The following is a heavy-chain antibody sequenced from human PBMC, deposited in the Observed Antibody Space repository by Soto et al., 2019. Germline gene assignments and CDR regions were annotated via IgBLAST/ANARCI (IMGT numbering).Heavy chain of an antibody. CDR3: ARLPLTVTTFFYYYYGMDV. J-gene: IGHJ6*02. Sequence: GGSLRLSCAASGFTFSSYWMHWVRQAPGKGLVWVSRINSDGSSTSYADSVKGRFTISRDNAKNTLYLQMNSLRAEDTAVYYCARLPLTVTTFFYYYYGMDVWGQGTTVTVSS. CDR1: GFTFSSYW. V-gene: IGHV3-74*01. CDR2: INSDGSST. D-gene: IGHD4-17*01.